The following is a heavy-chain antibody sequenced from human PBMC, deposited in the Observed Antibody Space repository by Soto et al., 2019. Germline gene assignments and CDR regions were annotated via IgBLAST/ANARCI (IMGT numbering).Heavy chain of an antibody. D-gene: IGHD3-10*01. J-gene: IGHJ6*02. V-gene: IGHV3-21*01. CDR1: GFTFRTYT. CDR3: ARDRGYDENDYYYNAMDV. CDR2: IRGFSPYT. Sequence: PGGSLRLSCISSGFTFRTYTMNWVRQAPGKGLEWVSGIRGFSPYTFYAESVKGRFTISRDNAKNSLYLQMDSLRAEDTAVYYCARDRGYDENDYYYNAMDVCGQGTTVTVSS.